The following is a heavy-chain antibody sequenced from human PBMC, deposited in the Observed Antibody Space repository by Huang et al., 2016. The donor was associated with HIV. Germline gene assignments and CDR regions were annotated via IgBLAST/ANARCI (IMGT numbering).Heavy chain of an antibody. CDR1: GFKFDDAW. D-gene: IGHD2-8*01. CDR2: IKGGDGGGAR. CDR3: TWDNKGVDDY. J-gene: IGHJ4*01. Sequence: DVELVQFGGGSAQAGVSLRLSCRGCGFKFDDAWISWVRQAAGKGLEWIGGIKGGDGGGARDYRESVRSRFNISRDDSRQTSFLDVQILEEEDTGRYYCTWDNKGVDDYWGQGSVVVVSS. V-gene: IGHV3-15*05.